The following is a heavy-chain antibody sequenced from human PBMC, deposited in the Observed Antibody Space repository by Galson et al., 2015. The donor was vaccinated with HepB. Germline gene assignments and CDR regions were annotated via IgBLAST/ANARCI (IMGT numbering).Heavy chain of an antibody. CDR1: GDSLSGSSVF. J-gene: IGHJ4*02. CDR2: VFFSGRT. CDR3: ARIGYSSGGACFSFLV. D-gene: IGHD2-15*01. V-gene: IGHV4-39*01. Sequence: ETLSLTCSVSGDSLSGSSVFWGWIRQSPVKGLERIGSVFFSGRTKDNPSFRSRLSMSVDTSRNQFSLRLRSATAADTGVYYCARIGYSSGGACFSFLVWGQGAPVAVS.